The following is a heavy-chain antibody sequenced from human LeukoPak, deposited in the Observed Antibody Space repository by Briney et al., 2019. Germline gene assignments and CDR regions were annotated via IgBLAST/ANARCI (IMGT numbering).Heavy chain of an antibody. V-gene: IGHV1-69*13. CDR1: GYTFSSYA. CDR3: ARDQDMVRGNWFDP. D-gene: IGHD3-10*01. Sequence: ASVKVSCKASGYTFSSYAISWVRQAPGQGLEWMGGIIPIFGTANYAQKFQGRVTITADESTSTAYMELSSLRSEDTAVYYCARDQDMVRGNWFDPWGQGTLVTVSS. CDR2: IIPIFGTA. J-gene: IGHJ5*02.